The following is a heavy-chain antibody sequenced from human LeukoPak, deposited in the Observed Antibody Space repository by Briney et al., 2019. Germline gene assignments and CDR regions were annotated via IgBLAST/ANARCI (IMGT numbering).Heavy chain of an antibody. Sequence: SETLSLTCAVYGGSFSGYYWSWIRQPPGKGLEWIGEINHSGSTNYNPSLKSRVTISVDTSKNQFSLKLSSVTAADTAVYYCARHYRYSGNYYYYYMDVWGNGTTVTVSS. V-gene: IGHV4-34*01. CDR3: ARHYRYSGNYYYYYMDV. CDR1: GGSFSGYY. CDR2: INHSGST. J-gene: IGHJ6*03. D-gene: IGHD3-16*02.